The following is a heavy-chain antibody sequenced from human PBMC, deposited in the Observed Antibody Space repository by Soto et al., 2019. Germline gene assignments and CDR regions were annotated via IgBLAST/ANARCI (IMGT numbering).Heavy chain of an antibody. J-gene: IGHJ4*02. CDR3: ATSYGSGYRAFDY. D-gene: IGHD3-10*01. CDR2: VNPILSMS. V-gene: IGHV1-69*02. Sequence: QVQLVQSGAELKKPGSSVKVSCKASGDTFSFYTINWVRQAPGLGLEWMGRVNPILSMSNYAEKFQGRVKMTEDKSTSTAYMELRSLRSEDTAFYYCATSYGSGYRAFDYWGQGALVTVSS. CDR1: GDTFSFYT.